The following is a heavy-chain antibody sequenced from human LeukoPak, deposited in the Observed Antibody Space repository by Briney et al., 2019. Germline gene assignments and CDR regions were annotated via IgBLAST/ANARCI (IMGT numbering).Heavy chain of an antibody. CDR3: ARDLYRIVVVPHYFDY. D-gene: IGHD3-22*01. V-gene: IGHV3-7*01. J-gene: IGHJ4*02. CDR1: GFTFSSYW. Sequence: EGSLRLSCAASGFTFSSYWMSWVRQAPGKGLEWVANIKKDGSGKYYVDSVKGRFTISRDNAKNSLYLQMNSLRAEDTAVYYCARDLYRIVVVPHYFDYWGQGTLVTVSS. CDR2: IKKDGSGK.